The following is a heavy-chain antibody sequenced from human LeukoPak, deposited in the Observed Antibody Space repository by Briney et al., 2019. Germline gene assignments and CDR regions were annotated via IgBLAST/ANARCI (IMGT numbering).Heavy chain of an antibody. V-gene: IGHV7-4-1*02. CDR3: ARGQYYDFWSGYYSVYHYYMDV. D-gene: IGHD3-3*01. J-gene: IGHJ6*03. CDR1: GYTVTDYY. Sequence: ASVKVSCKASGYTVTDYYMHWVRQAPGQGLEWMGWINTNTGNPTYAQGFTGRFVFSLDTSVSTAYLQISSLKAEDTAVYYCARGQYYDFWSGYYSVYHYYMDVWGKGTTVTVSS. CDR2: INTNTGNP.